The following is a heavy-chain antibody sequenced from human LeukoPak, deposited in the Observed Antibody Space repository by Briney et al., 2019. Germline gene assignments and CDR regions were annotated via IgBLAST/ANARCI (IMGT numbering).Heavy chain of an antibody. CDR3: ARDVGAMVPGY. J-gene: IGHJ4*02. D-gene: IGHD3-10*01. CDR1: GYTFTSYG. CDR2: ISAYNGNT. Sequence: GASVKVSCKASGYTFTSYGISWVRQAPGQGLEWMGWISAYNGNTNYAQKLQGRVTMTTDTSTSTACMELRSLRSDDTAVYYCARDVGAMVPGYWGQGTLVTVSS. V-gene: IGHV1-18*01.